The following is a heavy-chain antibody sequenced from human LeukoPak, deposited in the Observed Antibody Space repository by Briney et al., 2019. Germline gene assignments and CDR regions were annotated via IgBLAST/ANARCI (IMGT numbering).Heavy chain of an antibody. CDR3: ARRVAVTGIYCFDH. CDR1: GGSISTYY. J-gene: IGHJ4*02. CDR2: VYYSGAT. Sequence: SETLSLTCTVSGGSISTYYWSWIRQPPGKGLEWIGYVYYSGATNYNPSLKSRVTISLETSKNQFSLRLTSVTAADTAVYYCARRVAVTGIYCFDHWGQGTPVTVSS. V-gene: IGHV4-59*08. D-gene: IGHD6-19*01.